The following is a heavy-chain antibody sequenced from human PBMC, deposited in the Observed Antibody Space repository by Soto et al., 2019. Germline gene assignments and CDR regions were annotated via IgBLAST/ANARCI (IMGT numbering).Heavy chain of an antibody. V-gene: IGHV1-3*04. CDR2: ISTGNGNT. CDR1: GDTFTFYS. Sequence: ASVKVSCKDSGDTFTFYSMHLVLQYPGQSLEWMGWISTGNGNTKYSQKFQGRVTITRDTSASTAYMELSSLRSEDTTVYYCARDPTGTPRYYLDYWGQGTLVTV. D-gene: IGHD1-1*01. J-gene: IGHJ4*02. CDR3: ARDPTGTPRYYLDY.